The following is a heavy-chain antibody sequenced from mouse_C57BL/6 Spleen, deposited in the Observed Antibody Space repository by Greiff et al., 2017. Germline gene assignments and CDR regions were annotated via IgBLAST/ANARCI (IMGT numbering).Heavy chain of an antibody. V-gene: IGHV1-15*01. Sequence: QVQLQQSGAELVRPGASVTLSCKASGYTFTDYEMHWVKQTPVHGLEWIGAIDPETGGTAYNQKFKGKAILTADKSSSTAYMELRSLTSEDSAVYYCTRHGHDGAMDYWGQGTSVTDSS. D-gene: IGHD2-12*01. J-gene: IGHJ4*01. CDR3: TRHGHDGAMDY. CDR1: GYTFTDYE. CDR2: IDPETGGT.